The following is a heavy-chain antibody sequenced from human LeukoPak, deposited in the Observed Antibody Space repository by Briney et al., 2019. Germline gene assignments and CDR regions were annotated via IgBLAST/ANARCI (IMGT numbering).Heavy chain of an antibody. J-gene: IGHJ4*02. V-gene: IGHV4-59*01. CDR3: ARESIAAAGTSSGFDY. CDR2: IYYSGST. CDR1: GGSISSYY. Sequence: SETLSLTCTVSGGSISSYYWGWIRQPPGKGLEWIGYIYYSGSTNYNPSLKSRVTISVDTSKNQFSLKLSSVTAADTAVYYCARESIAAAGTSSGFDYWGQGTLVTVSS. D-gene: IGHD6-13*01.